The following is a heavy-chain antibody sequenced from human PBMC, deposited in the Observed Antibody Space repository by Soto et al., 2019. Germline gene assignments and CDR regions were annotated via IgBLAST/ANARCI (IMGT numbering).Heavy chain of an antibody. CDR1: GDSLRSSYHY. CDR2: IYYTGNT. CDR3: VRVEMYAGEFTPNFDR. D-gene: IGHD2-8*01. Sequence: SETLSLTCTGSGDSLRSSYHYWGWIRQLPGKGLEWIGSIYYTGNTYYNPSLKSRVSISVDMATNEISLRLRAESVADTAVYYCVRVEMYAGEFTPNFDRWGRGALVTVSS. V-gene: IGHV4-39*01. J-gene: IGHJ4*02.